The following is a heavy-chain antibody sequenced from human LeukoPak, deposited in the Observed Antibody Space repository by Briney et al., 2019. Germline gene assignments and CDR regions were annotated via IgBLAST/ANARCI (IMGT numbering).Heavy chain of an antibody. J-gene: IGHJ5*02. D-gene: IGHD6-6*01. CDR3: AREDGSSFDP. CDR2: ISASGGRT. V-gene: IGHV3-23*01. Sequence: GGSLRLSCAASGFTFSSSGMSWVRQAPDKGLEWVSSISASGGRTYSADSVKGRFTISRDNAKNSLYLQMNSLRAEDTAVYYCAREDGSSFDPWGQGTLVTVSS. CDR1: GFTFSSSG.